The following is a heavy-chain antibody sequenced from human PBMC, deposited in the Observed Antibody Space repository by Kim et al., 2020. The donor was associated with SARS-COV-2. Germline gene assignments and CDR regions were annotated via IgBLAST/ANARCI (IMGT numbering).Heavy chain of an antibody. J-gene: IGHJ4*02. CDR3: AKDLRSIVATRDPFDY. CDR1: GFTFSSYA. V-gene: IGHV3-23*01. Sequence: GGSLRLSCAASGFTFSSYAMSWVRQAPGKGLEWVSAISGSGGSTYYADSVKGRFTISRDNSKNTLYLQMNSLRAEDTAVYYCAKDLRSIVATRDPFDYWGQGTLVTVSS. CDR2: ISGSGGST. D-gene: IGHD5-12*01.